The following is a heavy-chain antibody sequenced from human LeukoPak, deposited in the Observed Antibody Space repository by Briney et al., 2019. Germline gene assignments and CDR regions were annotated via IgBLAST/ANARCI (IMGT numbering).Heavy chain of an antibody. CDR1: GFTFSRYG. V-gene: IGHV3-30*02. Sequence: GGSLRLSCAASGFTFSRYGMHWVRQAPGKGLEWVAFIRYDESDKKYKDSVKGRFTVSKDNSKNTVSLQMHSLRVEDTAVYYRAAYYYASGNYYNYIYYWGQGALVTVSS. CDR2: IRYDESDK. D-gene: IGHD3-10*01. J-gene: IGHJ4*02. CDR3: AAYYYASGNYYNYIYY.